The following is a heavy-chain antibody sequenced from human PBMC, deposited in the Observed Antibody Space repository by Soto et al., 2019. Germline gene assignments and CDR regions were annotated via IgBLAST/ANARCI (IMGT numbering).Heavy chain of an antibody. Sequence: GGSLRLSCAASGFTFSSYAMSWVRQAPGKGLEWVSAISGSGGSTYYADSVKGRFTISRDNSKNTLYLQMNSLRAEDTAVYYCAKEMLRFVVVVAARYYFDYWGQGTLVTVSS. J-gene: IGHJ4*02. CDR1: GFTFSSYA. CDR2: ISGSGGST. D-gene: IGHD2-15*01. CDR3: AKEMLRFVVVVAARYYFDY. V-gene: IGHV3-23*01.